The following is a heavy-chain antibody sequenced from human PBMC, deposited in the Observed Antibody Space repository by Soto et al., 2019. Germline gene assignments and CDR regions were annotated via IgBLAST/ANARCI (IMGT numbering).Heavy chain of an antibody. J-gene: IGHJ4*01. CDR2: IYWKVDM. D-gene: IGHD4-4*01. V-gene: IGHV2-5*01. CDR1: GLSLRTRGEG. CDR3: SPLSTVPPEFGVPY. Sequence: GSGPMLVNPRQTLPLTCRFSGLSLRTRGEGLCWIRQTPGKALEWLALIYWKVDMGYTQXFRTPLTIPKDTPKHQMVLTXLNLDPVDAATSYASPLSTVPPEFGVPYWDHGPPVTV.